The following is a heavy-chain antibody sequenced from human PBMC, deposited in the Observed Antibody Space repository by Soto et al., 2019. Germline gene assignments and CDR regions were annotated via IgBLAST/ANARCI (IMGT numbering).Heavy chain of an antibody. CDR2: INHSGST. CDR3: AGRWDYYDSSGPIDY. Sequence: SSETLSLTCAVYGGSFSGYYWSWIRQPPGKGLEWIGEINHSGSTNYNPSLKSRVTISVDTSKNQFSLKLSSVTAADTAVYYCAGRWDYYDSSGPIDYWGQGTLVTVSS. J-gene: IGHJ4*02. V-gene: IGHV4-34*01. D-gene: IGHD3-22*01. CDR1: GGSFSGYY.